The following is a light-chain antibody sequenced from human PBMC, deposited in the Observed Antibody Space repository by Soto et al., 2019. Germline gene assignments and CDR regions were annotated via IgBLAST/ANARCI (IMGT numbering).Light chain of an antibody. CDR2: EVR. CDR3: CSYAGINSVI. CDR1: SSDVGTYNL. V-gene: IGLV2-23*02. J-gene: IGLJ2*01. Sequence: QSALTQPASVSGSPGQSITISCTGTSSDVGTYNLVSWYQQYPGKAPKLMIYEVRKRPSWITDRFTGSKSGNTASLTISGLQAEDEADYYCCSYAGINSVIFGGGTKLTGL.